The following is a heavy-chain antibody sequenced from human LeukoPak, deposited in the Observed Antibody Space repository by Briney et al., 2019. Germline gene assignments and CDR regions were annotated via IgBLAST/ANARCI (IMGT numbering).Heavy chain of an antibody. CDR2: ISSSSSYI. V-gene: IGHV3-21*01. D-gene: IGHD3-3*01. Sequence: GGSLRLSCAASGFTFSSYAMGWVRQAPGKGLEWVSSISSSSSYIYYADSVKGRFTISRDNAKNSLYLQMNSLRAEDTAVYYCASMYYDFWSGPALGMDVWGQGTTVTVSS. CDR1: GFTFSSYA. J-gene: IGHJ6*02. CDR3: ASMYYDFWSGPALGMDV.